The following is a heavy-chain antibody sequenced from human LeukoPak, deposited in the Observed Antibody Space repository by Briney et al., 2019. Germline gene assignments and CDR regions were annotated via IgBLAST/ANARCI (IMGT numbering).Heavy chain of an antibody. CDR3: AKDLNDYGDYHVGDY. V-gene: IGHV3-30*18. CDR1: GFTFSSYE. J-gene: IGHJ4*02. Sequence: GGSLRLSCAASGFTFSSYEMNWVRQAPGKGLEWVAVISYDGSNKYYADSVKGRFTISRDNSKNTLYLQMNSLRAEDTAVYYCAKDLNDYGDYHVGDYWGQGTLVTVSS. CDR2: ISYDGSNK. D-gene: IGHD4-17*01.